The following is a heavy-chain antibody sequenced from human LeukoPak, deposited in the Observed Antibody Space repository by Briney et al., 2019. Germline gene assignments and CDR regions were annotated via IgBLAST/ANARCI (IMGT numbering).Heavy chain of an antibody. CDR1: GGSFSGYY. CDR3: ARLRDEGYSYGSLDY. Sequence: SETLSLTCAVYGGSFSGYYWSWIRKPPGKGLEWIGEINHSGSTNYNPSLKSRVTISVDTSKNQFSLKLSSVTAADTAVYYCARLRDEGYSYGSLDYWGQGTLVTVSS. J-gene: IGHJ4*02. D-gene: IGHD5-18*01. CDR2: INHSGST. V-gene: IGHV4-34*01.